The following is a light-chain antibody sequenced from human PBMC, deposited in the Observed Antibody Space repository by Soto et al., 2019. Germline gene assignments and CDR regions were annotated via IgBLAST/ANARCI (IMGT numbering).Light chain of an antibody. Sequence: QSALTQPASVSGSPGQSITISCTGTSSHVGGYNYVSWYQQHPGKAPKLMFYEVSNRPSGDSDRFSGSKSGNTASLTISGLQAEDEADYYCSSYTSSSTPDVFGSGTKVTVL. CDR3: SSYTSSSTPDV. V-gene: IGLV2-14*03. CDR2: EVS. CDR1: SSHVGGYNY. J-gene: IGLJ1*01.